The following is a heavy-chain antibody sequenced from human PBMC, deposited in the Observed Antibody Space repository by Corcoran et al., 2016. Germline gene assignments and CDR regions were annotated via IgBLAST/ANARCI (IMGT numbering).Heavy chain of an antibody. V-gene: IGHV2-5*01. Sequence: QITLKESGPTLVKPTQTLTLTCTFSGFSLSTSGVGVGWIRQPPGKALEWLALIYWNDDKRYSPSLKSRLTITKDTSKNQVVLTMTNMDPVDTATYYWARTYYYDSSGYYPYWYFDLWGRGTLVTVSS. CDR2: IYWNDDK. CDR3: ARTYYYDSSGYYPYWYFDL. J-gene: IGHJ2*01. CDR1: GFSLSTSGVG. D-gene: IGHD3-22*01.